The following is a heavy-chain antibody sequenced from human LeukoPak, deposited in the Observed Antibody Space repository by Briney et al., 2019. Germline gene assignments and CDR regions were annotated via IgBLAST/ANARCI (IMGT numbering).Heavy chain of an antibody. V-gene: IGHV3-11*04. CDR2: ISPTVSTI. CDR1: GFTFSDYY. D-gene: IGHD5-12*01. CDR3: ARDYSGYDLRYFDS. Sequence: GGSLRLSCAASGFTFSDYYMHWIRQAPGKGLEWVSYISPTVSTISYANSLKGRFTVSRDNAKNSLYLLMNSLRAEDTAIYYCARDYSGYDLRYFDSWGQGTLVTVSS. J-gene: IGHJ4*02.